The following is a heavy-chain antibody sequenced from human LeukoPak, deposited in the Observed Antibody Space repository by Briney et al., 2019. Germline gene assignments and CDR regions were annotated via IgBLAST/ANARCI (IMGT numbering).Heavy chain of an antibody. CDR1: EFTFRNYW. D-gene: IGHD4-17*01. CDR2: IKQDGSEK. Sequence: PRGSLRLSCAASEFTFRNYWMSWVRQAPGKGLEWVANIKQDGSEKYYVDSVKGRFTISRDNAKNSLYLQMNSLRAEDTAVYYCARAYGDYELDAFDIWGQGTMVTVSS. J-gene: IGHJ3*02. V-gene: IGHV3-7*01. CDR3: ARAYGDYELDAFDI.